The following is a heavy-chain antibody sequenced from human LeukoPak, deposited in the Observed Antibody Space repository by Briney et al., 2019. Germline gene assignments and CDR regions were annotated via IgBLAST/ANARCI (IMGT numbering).Heavy chain of an antibody. CDR1: GGSISSYY. J-gene: IGHJ4*02. D-gene: IGHD7-27*01. CDR3: ARGANWGSPDY. CDR2: INYSGTT. V-gene: IGHV4-59*01. Sequence: PSETLSLTCTVSGGSISSYYWSWIRQPPGKGLEWIGYINYSGTTNYNPSLKSRVTISLDTSKNQFSLKLSSVTAADTAVYYCARGANWGSPDYWGQGTLVTVSS.